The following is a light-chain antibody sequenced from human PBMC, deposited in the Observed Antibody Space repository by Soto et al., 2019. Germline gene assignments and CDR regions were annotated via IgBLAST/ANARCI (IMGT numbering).Light chain of an antibody. CDR3: QQYDSYPWT. CDR2: GAS. CDR1: QSVSSSY. V-gene: IGKV3-20*01. Sequence: IVLTQSPGTLSLSPGERATLSCRASQSVSSSYLAWYQQKPGQAPRLLIYGASSRATGIPDRFSGSGSGTEFTLTISSLQPDDFGTYFCQQYDSYPWTFGQGTKVDIK. J-gene: IGKJ1*01.